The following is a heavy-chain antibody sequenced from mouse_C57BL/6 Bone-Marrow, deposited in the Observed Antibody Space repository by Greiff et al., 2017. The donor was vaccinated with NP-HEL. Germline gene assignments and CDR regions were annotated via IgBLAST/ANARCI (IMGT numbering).Heavy chain of an antibody. V-gene: IGHV1-81*01. D-gene: IGHD2-1*01. CDR1: GYTFTSYG. CDR3: ARGGIYYGNNGYFDY. J-gene: IGHJ2*01. CDR2: IYPRSGNT. Sequence: QVQLQQSGAELARPGASVKLSCKASGYTFTSYGISWVKQRTGQGLEWIGEIYPRSGNTYYNEKFKGKATLTADKSSSTAYMGLRSLTSEDSAVYFCARGGIYYGNNGYFDYGGQGTTLTVSS.